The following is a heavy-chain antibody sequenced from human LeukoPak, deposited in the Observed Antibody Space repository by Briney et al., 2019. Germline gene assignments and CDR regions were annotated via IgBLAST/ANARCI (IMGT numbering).Heavy chain of an antibody. CDR2: INSDGSST. J-gene: IGHJ4*02. CDR1: GFTFSSYW. Sequence: PGGSLRLSCAASGFTFSSYWMHWVRHAPGKGLVWVSRINSDGSSTIYADSVKGRFTISRDNAKNTLYLQMNSLRAEDTAVYYCARTRNSATPYFDYWGQGTLVTVSS. D-gene: IGHD1-26*01. V-gene: IGHV3-74*01. CDR3: ARTRNSATPYFDY.